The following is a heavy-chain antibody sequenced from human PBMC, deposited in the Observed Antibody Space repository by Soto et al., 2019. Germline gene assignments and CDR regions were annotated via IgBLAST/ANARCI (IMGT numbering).Heavy chain of an antibody. CDR2: ISGSGVST. Sequence: PGGSLRLSCAASGFTFSSYAMSWVRQAPGKGLEWVSAISGSGVSTYYADSVKGRSTISRDNSKNTLYLQMNSLRAEDTAVYYCAKSEFTISSHYDYWGQGTLVTVSS. D-gene: IGHD3-9*01. V-gene: IGHV3-23*01. J-gene: IGHJ4*02. CDR1: GFTFSSYA. CDR3: AKSEFTISSHYDY.